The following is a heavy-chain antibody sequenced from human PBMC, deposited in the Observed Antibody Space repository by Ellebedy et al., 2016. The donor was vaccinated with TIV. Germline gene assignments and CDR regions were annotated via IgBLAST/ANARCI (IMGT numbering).Heavy chain of an antibody. Sequence: MPSETLSLTCTVSGGSTTSYYWSWIRQPPGKGLEWIGYTYSSGSTDYNPSLKSRVTISVDTSKNQFSLKLSSVTAADTAVYYCARFVDLRGGMDVWGQGTTVTVSS. CDR1: GGSTTSYY. D-gene: IGHD3-16*01. CDR2: TYSSGST. V-gene: IGHV4-59*01. J-gene: IGHJ6*02. CDR3: ARFVDLRGGMDV.